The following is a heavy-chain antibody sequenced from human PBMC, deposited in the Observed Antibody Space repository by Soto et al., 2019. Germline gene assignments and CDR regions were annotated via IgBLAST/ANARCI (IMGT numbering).Heavy chain of an antibody. J-gene: IGHJ4*02. CDR2: ISGFNGQT. CDR3: ARVDPRGVAVVRDY. V-gene: IGHV1-18*01. CDR1: GNTLASHV. Sequence: QVQLVQSGPEVKKPGASVKFSCKASGNTLASHVFSWVRRPPGQGLEWRGWISGFNGQTNYALKFQGRVPLTTDTSTSTAYMELRSLRSDDTAVYFCARVDPRGVAVVRDYWGQGTLVTVSS. D-gene: IGHD3-10*01.